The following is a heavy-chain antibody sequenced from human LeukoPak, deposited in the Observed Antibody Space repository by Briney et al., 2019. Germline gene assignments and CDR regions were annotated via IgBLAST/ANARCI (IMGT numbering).Heavy chain of an antibody. CDR1: GGTFSSYA. Sequence: ASVKVSCKASGGTFSSYAISWVRQAPGKGLECMGGFDPEDGEAIYAQKFQGRVTMTEDTSTDTAYMELSSLKVEDTAVYYCAARRDTSVAGPGAFDIWGQGTMVTVSS. V-gene: IGHV1-24*01. D-gene: IGHD6-19*01. CDR2: FDPEDGEA. CDR3: AARRDTSVAGPGAFDI. J-gene: IGHJ3*02.